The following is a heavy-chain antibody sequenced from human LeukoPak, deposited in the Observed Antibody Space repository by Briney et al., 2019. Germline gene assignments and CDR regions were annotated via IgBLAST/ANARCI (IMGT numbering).Heavy chain of an antibody. CDR1: GFTFSSYA. D-gene: IGHD2-15*01. CDR3: ARGGGLVVVVAEEPENLDY. J-gene: IGHJ4*02. V-gene: IGHV3-30-3*01. Sequence: GGSLRLSCAASGFTFSSYAMHWVRQAPGKGLEWVAVISYDGSNKYYADSVKGRFTISRDNSKNTLYLQMNSLRAEDTAVYYCARGGGLVVVVAEEPENLDYWGQGTLVTVSS. CDR2: ISYDGSNK.